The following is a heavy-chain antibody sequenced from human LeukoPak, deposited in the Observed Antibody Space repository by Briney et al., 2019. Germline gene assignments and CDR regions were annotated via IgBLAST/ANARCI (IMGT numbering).Heavy chain of an antibody. CDR3: ARGRTSGY. J-gene: IGHJ4*02. D-gene: IGHD1-14*01. CDR1: GYTFTSYD. CDR2: MNPNSGNT. V-gene: IGHV1-8*01. Sequence: ASVKVSCTASGYTFTSYDINWVRQATGQGLEWMGWMNPNSGNTGYAQKFQGRVTMTSSTSTTTAYMELSSLRSEDTAVYYCARGRTSGYWGQGTLVTVSS.